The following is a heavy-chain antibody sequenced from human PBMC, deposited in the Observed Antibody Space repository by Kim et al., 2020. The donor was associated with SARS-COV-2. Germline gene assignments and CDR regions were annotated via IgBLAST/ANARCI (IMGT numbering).Heavy chain of an antibody. Sequence: VKGRFTISRDNSKKTLYLQMNSLRAEDTAVYYCAKVRSSSWYIGAFDIWGQGTMVTVSS. V-gene: IGHV3-23*01. CDR3: AKVRSSSWYIGAFDI. D-gene: IGHD6-13*01. J-gene: IGHJ3*02.